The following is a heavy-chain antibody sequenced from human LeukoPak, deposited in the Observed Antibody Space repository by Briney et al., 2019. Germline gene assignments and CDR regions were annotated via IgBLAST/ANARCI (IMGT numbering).Heavy chain of an antibody. CDR2: INWNGGST. CDR3: ARDRIVGATDWFDP. Sequence: GGSLRLSCAASGFTFDDYAMHWVRQAPGKGLEWVSGINWNGGSTVYADSVKGRFTISRDNAKNSLYLQMNSLRAEDTALYYCARDRIVGATDWFDPWGQGTLVTVSS. V-gene: IGHV3-20*04. J-gene: IGHJ5*02. CDR1: GFTFDDYA. D-gene: IGHD1-26*01.